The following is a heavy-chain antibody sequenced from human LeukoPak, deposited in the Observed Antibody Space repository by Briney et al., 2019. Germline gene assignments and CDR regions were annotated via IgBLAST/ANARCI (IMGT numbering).Heavy chain of an antibody. CDR3: ASRQSGSSWFHGDFDY. J-gene: IGHJ4*02. V-gene: IGHV3-66*02. Sequence: PGGSLRLSCAASGFTVSSNYMSWVRQAPGKGLEWVSVIYSGGRTHYADSVKGRFTISRDNSKNTLDLQMNSLRAEDTAVYYCASRQSGSSWFHGDFDYWGQGTLVTVSS. D-gene: IGHD6-13*01. CDR1: GFTVSSNY. CDR2: IYSGGRT.